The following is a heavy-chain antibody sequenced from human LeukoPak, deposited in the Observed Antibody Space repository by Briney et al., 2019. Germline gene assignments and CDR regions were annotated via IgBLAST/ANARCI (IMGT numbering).Heavy chain of an antibody. Sequence: SETLSLTCTVSGGSISSHYWSWIRQPPGKGLEWIGYIYYSGSTNHNPSLKSRVTISVDTSKNQFSLKLSSVTAADTAVYYCAKRVAVDLVATGDSYYFDYWGQGSLVTVSS. D-gene: IGHD5-12*01. CDR3: AKRVAVDLVATGDSYYFDY. J-gene: IGHJ4*02. V-gene: IGHV4-59*11. CDR2: IYYSGST. CDR1: GGSISSHY.